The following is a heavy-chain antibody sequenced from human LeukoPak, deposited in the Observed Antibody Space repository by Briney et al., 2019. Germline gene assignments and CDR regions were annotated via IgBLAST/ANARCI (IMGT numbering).Heavy chain of an antibody. D-gene: IGHD5-24*01. J-gene: IGHJ4*02. CDR2: IRKRVNSYTT. Sequence: PGGSLRLSCAASGFTFSSYAMSWVRQAPGKGLEWVGRIRKRVNSYTTDYAASVTGRFTISRDDSQNSLYLQMNSLKAEDTAMYYCVRAEDGYNYWGQGTLVTVSS. CDR1: GFTFSSYA. CDR3: VRAEDGYNY. V-gene: IGHV3-72*01.